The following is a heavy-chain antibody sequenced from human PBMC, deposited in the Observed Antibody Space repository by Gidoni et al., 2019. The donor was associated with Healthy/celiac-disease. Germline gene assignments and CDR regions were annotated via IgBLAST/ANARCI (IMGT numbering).Heavy chain of an antibody. D-gene: IGHD5-18*01. CDR1: GFSLGSYA. J-gene: IGHJ4*02. V-gene: IGHV3-30*04. CDR2: ISYDGSNK. Sequence: VRLGASGGGVDQPGRSMRLDGAAYGFSLGSYAMHGVRQAPGKGLEWVAVISYDGSNKYYADSVKGRFTISRDNSKNTLYLQMNSLRAEDTAVYYCARDSGTAMVTYYFDYWGQGTLVTVSS. CDR3: ARDSGTAMVTYYFDY.